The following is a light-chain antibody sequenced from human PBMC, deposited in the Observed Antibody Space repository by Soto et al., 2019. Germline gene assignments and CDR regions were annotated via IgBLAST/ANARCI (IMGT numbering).Light chain of an antibody. CDR3: QQYVTSPLA. CDR2: GAS. CDR1: QSVSNSF. Sequence: EIVLTQSPGTLSLSPGERATLSCRASQSVSNSFLAWYQQKPGQAPRLLIYGASNRATGIPDRFSGSGSGTDFTLTISRLEPEDFAVYYCQQYVTSPLAFDQGTKVEIE. J-gene: IGKJ1*01. V-gene: IGKV3-20*01.